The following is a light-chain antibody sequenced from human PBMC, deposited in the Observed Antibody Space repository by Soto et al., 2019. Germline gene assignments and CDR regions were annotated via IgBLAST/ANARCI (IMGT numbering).Light chain of an antibody. CDR1: SSDVGSYNL. CDR2: EGS. J-gene: IGLJ1*01. CDR3: CSYAGNSSFV. V-gene: IGLV2-23*01. Sequence: QSVLTQPASVSGSPGQSITISCTGTSSDVGSYNLVSWYQQHPGTAPKLMIYEGSKWPSGVSNRFSGSKSGNTASLTISGLQAEDEADYYCCSYAGNSSFVFGTGPKVTVL.